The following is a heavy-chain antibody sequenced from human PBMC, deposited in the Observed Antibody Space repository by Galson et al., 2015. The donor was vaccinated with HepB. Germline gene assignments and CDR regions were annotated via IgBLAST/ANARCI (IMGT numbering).Heavy chain of an antibody. CDR3: ASDCDGSGSFYNMLGY. D-gene: IGHD3-10*01. V-gene: IGHV3-30*07. CDR1: GFTFSRHA. Sequence: SLRLSCAVSGFTFSRHALHWVRQAPGRGLEWVALISSDYTSKFYADSVMGRLTISRDNSKDTVYLQMNSLRDEDTAVYYCASDCDGSGSFYNMLGYWGQGTMVTVSS. J-gene: IGHJ4*02. CDR2: ISSDYTSK.